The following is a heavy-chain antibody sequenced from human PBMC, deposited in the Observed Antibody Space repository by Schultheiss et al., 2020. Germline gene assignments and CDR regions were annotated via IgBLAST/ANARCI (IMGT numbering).Heavy chain of an antibody. CDR2: IWYDGSNK. CDR3: AKDWELGYYYYGMDV. J-gene: IGHJ6*02. V-gene: IGHV3-30*02. CDR1: GFTFSSYG. Sequence: GGSLRLSCAASGFTFSSYGMHWVRQAPGKGLEWVAVIWYDGSNKYYADSVKGRFTISRDNSKNTLYLQMNSLRAEDTAVYYCAKDWELGYYYYGMDVWGQGTTVTVSS. D-gene: IGHD1-26*01.